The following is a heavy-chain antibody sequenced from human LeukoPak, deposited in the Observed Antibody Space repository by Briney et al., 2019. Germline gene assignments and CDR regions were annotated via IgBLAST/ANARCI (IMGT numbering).Heavy chain of an antibody. CDR2: IIPNFGMS. CDR3: AREAASGYYYDSSGYIDY. J-gene: IGHJ4*02. Sequence: ASVKVSRKGSVGTFSSYAISWVRQAPGQGLEWMGRIIPNFGMSNYVRRFQGRVTITADGSTSTAYMELSSLRAEDTAVYYCAREAASGYYYDSSGYIDYWGQGTLVTVSS. D-gene: IGHD3-22*01. CDR1: VGTFSSYA. V-gene: IGHV1-69*13.